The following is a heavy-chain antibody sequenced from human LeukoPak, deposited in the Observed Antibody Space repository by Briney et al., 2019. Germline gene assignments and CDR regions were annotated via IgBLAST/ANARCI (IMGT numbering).Heavy chain of an antibody. Sequence: PGGSLRLSCAASGFTFSSYSMNWVRQAPGKGLEWVSSISSSSSCIYYADSVKGRFTISRDNAKNSLYLQMNSLRAEDTAVYYCAREEGVVVPAATTTNYYYYGMDVWGQGTTVTVSS. D-gene: IGHD2-2*01. V-gene: IGHV3-21*01. CDR3: AREEGVVVPAATTTNYYYYGMDV. CDR1: GFTFSSYS. J-gene: IGHJ6*02. CDR2: ISSSSSCI.